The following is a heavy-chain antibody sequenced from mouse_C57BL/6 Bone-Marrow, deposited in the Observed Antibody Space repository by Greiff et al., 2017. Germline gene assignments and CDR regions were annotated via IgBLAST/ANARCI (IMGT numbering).Heavy chain of an antibody. J-gene: IGHJ3*01. Sequence: VQLQPSGAELVMPGASVKLSCKASGYTFTSYWMHWVKQRPGQGLEWIGEIDPSDSYTNYNQKFKGKSTLTVDKSSSTAYMQLSSRTSEDSAVYYCARTGQRRRSFAYCGQGTLVTVSA. D-gene: IGHD3-2*02. CDR2: IDPSDSYT. V-gene: IGHV1-69*01. CDR3: ARTGQRRRSFAY. CDR1: GYTFTSYW.